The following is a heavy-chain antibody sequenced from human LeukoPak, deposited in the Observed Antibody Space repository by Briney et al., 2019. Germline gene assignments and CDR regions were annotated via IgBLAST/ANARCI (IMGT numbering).Heavy chain of an antibody. Sequence: TGGSLRLSCAASGFTFSSYSMNWVRQAPGKGLEWVSSISTSSSYIYYADSVKGRFTISRDNAKNSLYPQMNSLRAEDTSVYYCARDSVGMYYFDYWGQGTLVTVSS. CDR1: GFTFSSYS. CDR2: ISTSSSYI. J-gene: IGHJ4*02. CDR3: ARDSVGMYYFDY. V-gene: IGHV3-21*01. D-gene: IGHD3-10*01.